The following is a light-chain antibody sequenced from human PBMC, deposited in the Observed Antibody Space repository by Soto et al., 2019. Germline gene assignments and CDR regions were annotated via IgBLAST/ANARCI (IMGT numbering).Light chain of an antibody. V-gene: IGKV3-20*01. CDR2: GAS. J-gene: IGKJ2*01. CDR1: QTVTNNY. Sequence: EIVLTQSPGTLSLSPGERATLSCRASQTVTNNYLAWYQQKPGQAPRLAMSGASSRATGIPDRFSGGGSETDFTLTISRLEPEDFAVYYCQQYDSSYTFGQGTKLEIK. CDR3: QQYDSSYT.